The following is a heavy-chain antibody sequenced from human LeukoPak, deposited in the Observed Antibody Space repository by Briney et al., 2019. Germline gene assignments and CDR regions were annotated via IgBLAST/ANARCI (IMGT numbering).Heavy chain of an antibody. Sequence: SETLSLTCTVSGGSVSTYYWSWIRQPPGKGLEWIGYIYNGGSAYYNPSLKSRVAISLDTSKNQFSLKLTSVTATDTAVCYCARHVRYSYVFFDYWGQGTLVTVSS. D-gene: IGHD3-16*02. CDR2: IYNGGSA. J-gene: IGHJ4*02. CDR3: ARHVRYSYVFFDY. V-gene: IGHV4-59*08. CDR1: GGSVSTYY.